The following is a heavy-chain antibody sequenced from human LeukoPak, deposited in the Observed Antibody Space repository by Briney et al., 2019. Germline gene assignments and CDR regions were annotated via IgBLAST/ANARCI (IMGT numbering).Heavy chain of an antibody. CDR3: ARDRLVFNGMDV. D-gene: IGHD6-6*01. CDR2: IYYSGST. CDR1: GGSISSGGYY. J-gene: IGHJ6*02. Sequence: SETLSLTCTVSGGSISSGGYYWSWIRQHPGKGLEWIGYIYYSGSTYYNPSLKSRVTISVDTSKNQFSLKLSSVTAADTAVYYCARDRLVFNGMDVWGQGTTVTVPS. V-gene: IGHV4-31*03.